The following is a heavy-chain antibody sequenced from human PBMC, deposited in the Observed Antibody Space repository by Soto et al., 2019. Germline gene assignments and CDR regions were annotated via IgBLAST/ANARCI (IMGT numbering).Heavy chain of an antibody. D-gene: IGHD5-12*01. CDR1: GGSISSGGYY. V-gene: IGHV4-31*01. J-gene: IGHJ3*01. Sequence: QVQLQESGPGLVKPSQTLSLTCTVSGGSISSGGYYWSWIRQHPGKGLEWIGYIYYSGSTYYNPSLKSLLTLSVATSKNQFSLKLSSVPAADTAVYYCARGATNSTTTIDAFELWGQGTMVTVSS. CDR2: IYYSGST. CDR3: ARGATNSTTTIDAFEL.